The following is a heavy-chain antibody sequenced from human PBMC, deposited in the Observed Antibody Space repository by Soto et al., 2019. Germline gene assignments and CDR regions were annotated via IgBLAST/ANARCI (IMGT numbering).Heavy chain of an antibody. J-gene: IGHJ1*01. D-gene: IGHD3-16*01. CDR3: ARWGTTGGLDV. Sequence: QVQLVESGGGVVQPGTSLRLSCVGSGFTFRSYVIHWVRQAPGKGLEWVALTSYDGSNKDYGDSVKGRFTISSDKSRNTVDLQTDILRREDTSLYYCARWGTTGGLDVWGQGTLVSVSS. V-gene: IGHV3-33*05. CDR1: GFTFRSYV. CDR2: TSYDGSNK.